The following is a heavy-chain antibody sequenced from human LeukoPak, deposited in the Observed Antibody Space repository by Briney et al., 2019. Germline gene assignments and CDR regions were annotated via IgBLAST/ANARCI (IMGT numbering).Heavy chain of an antibody. CDR3: ARVPSYGGNSQVG. D-gene: IGHD4-23*01. CDR1: GYTFTGYY. CDR2: INPNSGGT. V-gene: IGHV1-2*02. Sequence: EASVTVSCKASGYTFTGYYMHWVRQAPGQGLEWMGWINPNSGGTNYAQKFQGRVTMTRDTSISTAYMELSRLRSDDTAVYYCARVPSYGGNSQVGWGQGTLVTVSS. J-gene: IGHJ4*02.